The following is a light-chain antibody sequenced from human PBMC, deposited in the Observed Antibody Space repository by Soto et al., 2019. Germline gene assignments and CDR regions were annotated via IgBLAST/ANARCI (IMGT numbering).Light chain of an antibody. Sequence: DIQMAQSPSSLSASVGDRVTITCQASQDISSYLNWFQQKPGKAPKLLIFDASNLQTGVPSRFSGSVSGTDFTFTISGLQTEDMATYDGQQYDNLLAPTVGGGTKVDIK. V-gene: IGKV1-33*01. J-gene: IGKJ4*01. CDR2: DAS. CDR3: QQYDNLLAPT. CDR1: QDISSY.